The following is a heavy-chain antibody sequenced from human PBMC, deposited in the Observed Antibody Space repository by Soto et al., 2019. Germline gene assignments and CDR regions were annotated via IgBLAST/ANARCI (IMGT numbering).Heavy chain of an antibody. CDR1: GYTFTSYD. V-gene: IGHV1-8*01. J-gene: IGHJ4*02. Sequence: QVQLVQSGAEVKKPGASVKVSCKASGYTFTSYDINWVRQATGQGLEWMGWMNPNSGNTGYAQKFQGRVTMTRNTSIGTAYMELSSLRSEDTAVYYCARAGDTAMASPFDYWGQGTLVTVSS. CDR2: MNPNSGNT. D-gene: IGHD5-18*01. CDR3: ARAGDTAMASPFDY.